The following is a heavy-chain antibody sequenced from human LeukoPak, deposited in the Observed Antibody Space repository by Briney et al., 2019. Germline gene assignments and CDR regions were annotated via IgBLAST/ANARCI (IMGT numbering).Heavy chain of an antibody. CDR3: AREVVSSPSYFDS. Sequence: GGSLRLSCAASGFTVSSSYMYWVRQAPGKGLEWVSFFYRGDSTYYAESVRGRFTISRDNSKNTLYLLMSSLIPEDTAVYYCAREVVSSPSYFDSWGQRTLVTVSS. CDR2: FYRGDST. CDR1: GFTVSSSY. D-gene: IGHD2-15*01. J-gene: IGHJ4*02. V-gene: IGHV3-53*01.